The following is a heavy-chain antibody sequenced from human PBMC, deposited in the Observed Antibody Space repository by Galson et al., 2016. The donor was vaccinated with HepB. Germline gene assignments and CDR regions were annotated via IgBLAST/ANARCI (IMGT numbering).Heavy chain of an antibody. CDR3: ARDPGRIAAAGHLDS. CDR1: GFTFRNHF. Sequence: SLRLSCAASGFTFRNHFMHWVRLAPGKGLEWVGIISYDGVNKFYGDAVKGRFTISRDNPKNTLYLQMNSLRAEDTAVYYCARDPGRIAAAGHLDSWGQGTLVTVS. D-gene: IGHD6-13*01. CDR2: ISYDGVNK. V-gene: IGHV3-30*14. J-gene: IGHJ5*01.